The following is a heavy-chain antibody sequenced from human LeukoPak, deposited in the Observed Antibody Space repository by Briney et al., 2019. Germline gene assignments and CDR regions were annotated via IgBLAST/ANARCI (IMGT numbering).Heavy chain of an antibody. CDR2: INIDGSST. CDR1: GFTFSSYW. V-gene: IGHV3-74*01. J-gene: IGHJ4*02. Sequence: GGSLRLSCAASGFTFSSYWMHWVRQAPGKGLVWVSCINIDGSSTTYADSVKGRFTISRDNSKNTLYLQMNSLRAEDTAVYYCARGSSAFDYWGQGTLVTVSS. CDR3: ARGSSAFDY. D-gene: IGHD1-26*01.